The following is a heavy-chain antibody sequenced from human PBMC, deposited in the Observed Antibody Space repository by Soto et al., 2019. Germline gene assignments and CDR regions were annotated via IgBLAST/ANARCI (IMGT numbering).Heavy chain of an antibody. CDR1: GFTFSSYA. D-gene: IGHD2-2*01. Sequence: EVQLLESGGGLVQPGGSLRLSCAASGFTFSSYAMSWVRQAPGKGLECVSAISCSGGSTYYADSVKGRFTISRDNSKNTLNLQMNSLRAEDTAVYYCAEGRGYCSSTSCYVGIDYWGQGTLVTVSS. J-gene: IGHJ4*02. CDR2: ISCSGGST. CDR3: AEGRGYCSSTSCYVGIDY. V-gene: IGHV3-23*01.